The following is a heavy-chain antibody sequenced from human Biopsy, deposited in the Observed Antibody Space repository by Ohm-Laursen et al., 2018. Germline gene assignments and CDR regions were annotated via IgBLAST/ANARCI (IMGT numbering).Heavy chain of an antibody. CDR3: AKGGYCTTTSCYMDVDY. CDR1: GFSFDNYA. Sequence: LSLTCAASGFSFDNYAMNWVRQAPGKGLEWVSTISGSGGSTYYADSVKGRFTIPRDASKNTLYLLMNSLRAEDTAMYYCAKGGYCTTTSCYMDVDYWGQGTLVTVFS. J-gene: IGHJ4*02. D-gene: IGHD2-2*02. V-gene: IGHV3-23*01. CDR2: ISGSGGST.